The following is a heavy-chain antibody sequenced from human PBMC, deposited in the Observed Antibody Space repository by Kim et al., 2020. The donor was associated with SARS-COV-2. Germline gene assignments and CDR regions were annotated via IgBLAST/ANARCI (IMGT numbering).Heavy chain of an antibody. V-gene: IGHV4-39*02. D-gene: IGHD1-20*01. CDR1: GDSFSSNDYY. CDR3: VGVRGNRYHYYFDS. J-gene: IGHJ4*02. Sequence: SETLSLTCTVSGDSFSSNDYYWGWIGQHPGKGLEWIGSVYSSGSTYYNPSLKSPGSLSIVPSKKQFSLSLTSVTASDTAVYYCVGVRGNRYHYYFDSWGQGTRVTVSS. CDR2: VYSSGST.